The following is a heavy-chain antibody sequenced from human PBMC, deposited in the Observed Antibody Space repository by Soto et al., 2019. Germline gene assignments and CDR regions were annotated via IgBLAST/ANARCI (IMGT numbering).Heavy chain of an antibody. D-gene: IGHD2-21*01. CDR3: AKGQYWGGECYSRDAFDI. CDR2: ISYHGRNK. V-gene: IGHV3-30*04. J-gene: IGHJ3*02. CDR1: GFTFSSFA. Sequence: QVQLVESGGGVVQPGRSLRLSCAASGFTFSSFAMYWVRQAPGRGLEWMAVISYHGRNKYYADSVKGRSTISRDNSKDTQYLSMNSVRDEDTAMYLFAKGQYWGGECYSRDAFDIWGQGTKVTVS.